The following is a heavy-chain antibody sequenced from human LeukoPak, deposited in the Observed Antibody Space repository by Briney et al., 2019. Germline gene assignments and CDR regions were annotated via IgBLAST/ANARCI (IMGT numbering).Heavy chain of an antibody. D-gene: IGHD3-10*01. V-gene: IGHV4-59*08. CDR1: GGSIRSYY. Sequence: SETLSLTCTVSGGSIRSYYWGWIRQPPGKGLEWIGYIHYSESTKYNPSLKSRVTMSVDTSKDQFSLKLSSVTAADTAVYYCASRSGSFSDALDIWGQGTLVTVSS. CDR2: IHYSEST. J-gene: IGHJ3*02. CDR3: ASRSGSFSDALDI.